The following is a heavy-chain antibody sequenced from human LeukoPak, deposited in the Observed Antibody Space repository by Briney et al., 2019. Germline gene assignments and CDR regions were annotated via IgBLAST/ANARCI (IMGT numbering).Heavy chain of an antibody. D-gene: IGHD3-10*01. J-gene: IGHJ3*02. CDR2: IYHSGST. V-gene: IGHV4-38-2*02. CDR3: AREKELLETGNHAFDI. CDR1: GYSISSGYY. Sequence: NPSETLSLTCTVSGYSISSGYYWGWIRQPPGKGLEWIGSIYHSGSTYYNPSLKSRVTISVDTSKNQFSLKLSSVTAADTAVYYCAREKELLETGNHAFDIWGQGTMVTVSS.